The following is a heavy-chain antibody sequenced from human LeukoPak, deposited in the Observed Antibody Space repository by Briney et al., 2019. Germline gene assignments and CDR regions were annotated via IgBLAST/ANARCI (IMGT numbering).Heavy chain of an antibody. CDR3: ARGRGSGWPFDY. Sequence: GGSLRLSCAGSGFTVSSNYMSWVRQAPGKGLEWVSVIYSGGSTYYADSVKGRFTISRDSSKNTLYLQMNSLRAEDTAVYDCARGRGSGWPFDYWGQGTLVTVSS. D-gene: IGHD6-19*01. CDR1: GFTVSSNY. CDR2: IYSGGST. V-gene: IGHV3-66*01. J-gene: IGHJ4*02.